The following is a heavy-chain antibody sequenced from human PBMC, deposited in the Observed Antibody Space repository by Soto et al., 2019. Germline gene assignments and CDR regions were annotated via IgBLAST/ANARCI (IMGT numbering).Heavy chain of an antibody. Sequence: PSETLSLTCTVSGGSISSYYWSWIRQPPGKGLEWIGYIYYSGSTNYNPSLKSRVTISGDTSKNQFSLKVSSVTAADTAVYYCARGTSWQLPFDYWGQGTLVTVS. D-gene: IGHD6-13*01. CDR1: GGSISSYY. J-gene: IGHJ4*02. CDR2: IYYSGST. V-gene: IGHV4-59*01. CDR3: ARGTSWQLPFDY.